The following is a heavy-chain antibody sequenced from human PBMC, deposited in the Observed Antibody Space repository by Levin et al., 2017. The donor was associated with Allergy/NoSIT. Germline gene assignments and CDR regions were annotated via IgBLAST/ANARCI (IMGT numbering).Heavy chain of an antibody. V-gene: IGHV3-9*01. CDR1: GFTFDDYA. Sequence: SCAASGFTFDDYAMHWVRQAPGKGLEWVSGISWNSGSIGYADSVKGRFTISRDNAKNSLYLQMNSLRAEDTALYYCVKDTRRYGMDVWGQGTTVTVSS. CDR3: VKDTRRYGMDV. J-gene: IGHJ6*02. CDR2: ISWNSGSI.